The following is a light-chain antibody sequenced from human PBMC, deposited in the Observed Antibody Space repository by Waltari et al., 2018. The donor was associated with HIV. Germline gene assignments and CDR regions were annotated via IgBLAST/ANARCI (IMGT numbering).Light chain of an antibody. CDR1: SSDVGSYNV. J-gene: IGLJ2*01. Sequence: QSALTQPASVSGSPVQSITISCTGTSSDVGSYNVVSWYQQHPGKAPKLMIYEVSKRPSGVSNRCSGSKSGNTASLTISGLQAEDEADYHCCSYAGSSTYVVFGGGTKLTVL. CDR3: CSYAGSSTYVV. CDR2: EVS. V-gene: IGLV2-23*02.